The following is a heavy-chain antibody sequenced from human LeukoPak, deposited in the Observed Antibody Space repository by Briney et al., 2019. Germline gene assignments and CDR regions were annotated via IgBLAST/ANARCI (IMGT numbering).Heavy chain of an antibody. CDR2: IYYSRST. CDR3: ARGTVEKSFDY. J-gene: IGHJ4*02. Sequence: PSETLSLTCTVSGGSISSYYWSWIRQPPGKGLEWIGYIYYSRSTNYNPSLKSRVTISVDTSKNQFSLKLSSVTAADTAVYYCARGTVEKSFDYWGQGTLVTVSS. CDR1: GGSISSYY. V-gene: IGHV4-59*01.